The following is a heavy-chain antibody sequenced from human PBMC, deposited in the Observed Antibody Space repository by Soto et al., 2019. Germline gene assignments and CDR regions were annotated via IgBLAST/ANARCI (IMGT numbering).Heavy chain of an antibody. D-gene: IGHD3-16*01. CDR3: ASLGRHG. Sequence: GGSLRLSCAASGFSFSDSWMDWVRQAPGKGPEWVANINQYGSEKNYVDSVKGRFTISRDNAKNSLYLQMNSLRVEDTAVYYCASLGRHGWGQGTTVTVSS. V-gene: IGHV3-7*01. J-gene: IGHJ6*02. CDR2: INQYGSEK. CDR1: GFSFSDSW.